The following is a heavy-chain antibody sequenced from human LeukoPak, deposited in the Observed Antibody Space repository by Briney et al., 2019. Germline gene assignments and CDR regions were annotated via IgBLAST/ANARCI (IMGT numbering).Heavy chain of an antibody. J-gene: IGHJ4*02. D-gene: IGHD4-23*01. CDR1: GFTFSSFA. CDR3: ARSYGGNLDY. Sequence: PGRSLRLSCAASGFTFSSFAMHWVRQAPGKGLEWVAVISYDGSNKYYADSVKGRFTISRDNSKNTLYPQMNSLRAEDTAVYYCARSYGGNLDYWGQGTLVTVSS. V-gene: IGHV3-30-3*01. CDR2: ISYDGSNK.